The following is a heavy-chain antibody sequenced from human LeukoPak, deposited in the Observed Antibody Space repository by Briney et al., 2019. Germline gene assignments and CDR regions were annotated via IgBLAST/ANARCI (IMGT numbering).Heavy chain of an antibody. CDR3: ASRAGGYDHGMDV. CDR1: GYTFTYYG. Sequence: ASVKVSCKASGYTFTYYGMYWVRQAPGQRPEWMGWIDGGNGNIEYSQKFQGRLSITRDTSATTDFMELSSLRSEDSAVYYCASRAGGYDHGMDVWGQGTTVTVSS. V-gene: IGHV1-3*01. J-gene: IGHJ6*02. CDR2: IDGGNGNI. D-gene: IGHD3-16*01.